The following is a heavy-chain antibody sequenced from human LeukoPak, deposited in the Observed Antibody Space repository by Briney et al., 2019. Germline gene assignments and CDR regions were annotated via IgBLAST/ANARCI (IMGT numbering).Heavy chain of an antibody. CDR3: ARWFREFYDY. Sequence: GGSLRLSCAASGFTFSSYDMHWVRQAPGKGLEWVSAIGTAGDTYYPGSVKGRFTISRENDKDSLYHQMNSRRGGDTAVYYCARWFREFYDYWGQGTLVTVSS. J-gene: IGHJ4*02. D-gene: IGHD3-10*01. CDR1: GFTFSSYD. V-gene: IGHV3-13*01. CDR2: IGTAGDT.